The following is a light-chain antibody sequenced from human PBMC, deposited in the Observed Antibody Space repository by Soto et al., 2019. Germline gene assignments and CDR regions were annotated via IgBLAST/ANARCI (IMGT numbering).Light chain of an antibody. CDR2: GAS. Sequence: EIVLTQSPGTLSLSPGERATLSCRASQSVSSTYLAWYQQKPGQAPRLLIYGASSRATGIPDRFSGSGSGTDFILTISRLEPEDFAMYYCQQYGSSWTVGQGTKVDSK. J-gene: IGKJ1*01. CDR3: QQYGSSWT. CDR1: QSVSSTY. V-gene: IGKV3-20*01.